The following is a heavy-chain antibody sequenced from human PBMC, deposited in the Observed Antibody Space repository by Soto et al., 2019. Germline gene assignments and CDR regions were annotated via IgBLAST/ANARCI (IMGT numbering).Heavy chain of an antibody. D-gene: IGHD3-10*01. CDR3: ARDLGITMVRGVITPYYFDY. CDR2: IIPSFGTA. V-gene: IGHV1-69*01. CDR1: GGTFSSYA. Sequence: QVQLVQSGAEVKKPGSSVKVSCKASGGTFSSYAISWVRQAPGQGLEWMGGIIPSFGTANYAQKFQGRVTITEDESTSTAYMELSSLRSEDTAVYYCARDLGITMVRGVITPYYFDYWGQGNLVTVSS. J-gene: IGHJ4*02.